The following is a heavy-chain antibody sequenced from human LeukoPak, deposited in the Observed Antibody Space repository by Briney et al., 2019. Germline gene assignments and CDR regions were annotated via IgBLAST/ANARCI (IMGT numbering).Heavy chain of an antibody. CDR3: ARQHTPWYVDY. V-gene: IGHV3-23*01. D-gene: IGHD1-1*01. J-gene: IGHJ4*02. CDR2: VSASGAST. Sequence: GGSLRLSCAASGFSFSNYGMSWVRQAPGKGLEWVSGVSASGASTYSEDSVKGRFIISRDNSKNTVFLQMNSLRAEDTAVYYCARQHTPWYVDYWGQGILVTVSS. CDR1: GFSFSNYG.